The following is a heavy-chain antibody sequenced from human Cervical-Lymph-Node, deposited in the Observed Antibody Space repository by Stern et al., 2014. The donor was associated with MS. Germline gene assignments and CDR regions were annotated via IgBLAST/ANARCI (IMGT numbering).Heavy chain of an antibody. V-gene: IGHV3-30*04. CDR3: ARATSTTTVTTPYYGLDV. CDR2: ISYDGRNE. D-gene: IGHD4-17*01. Sequence: VQLLESGGGVVQPGGSLRLSCVVSGFTFSNHAMHWVRQAPGKGLEWVTVISYDGRNEYYTDSVQGRFTVSRDQSKNTLYLQMTSLRPDDTAVYYCARATSTTTVTTPYYGLDVWGQGTTVTVSS. J-gene: IGHJ6*02. CDR1: GFTFSNHA.